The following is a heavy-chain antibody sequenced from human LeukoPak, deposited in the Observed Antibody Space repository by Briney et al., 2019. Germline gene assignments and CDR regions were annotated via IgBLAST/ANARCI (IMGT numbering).Heavy chain of an antibody. D-gene: IGHD3-22*01. J-gene: IGHJ4*02. Sequence: ASVKVSCKVSGYTLTELSMHWVRQAPGKGLEWMGGFDPEDGETIYAQKFQGRVTMTEDTSTDTAYMELSSLRSEDTAVYYCATRGSYYDSSGLIDYWGQGTLVTVSS. V-gene: IGHV1-24*01. CDR1: GYTLTELS. CDR3: ATRGSYYDSSGLIDY. CDR2: FDPEDGET.